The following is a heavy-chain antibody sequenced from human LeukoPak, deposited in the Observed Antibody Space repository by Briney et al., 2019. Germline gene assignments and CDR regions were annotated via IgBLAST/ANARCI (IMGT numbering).Heavy chain of an antibody. CDR1: GFTFSSYS. CDR3: ARDTTYGSGTYSFDC. CDR2: ISTSSSFI. Sequence: GGSLRLSCAASGFTFSSYSMNWVRQAPGKGLEWVSSISTSSSFIYYADSVKGRFTISRDNAKNSLYLQVNSLRAEGTAVYYCARDTTYGSGTYSFDCWGQGTLVTVSS. J-gene: IGHJ4*02. V-gene: IGHV3-21*01. D-gene: IGHD3-10*01.